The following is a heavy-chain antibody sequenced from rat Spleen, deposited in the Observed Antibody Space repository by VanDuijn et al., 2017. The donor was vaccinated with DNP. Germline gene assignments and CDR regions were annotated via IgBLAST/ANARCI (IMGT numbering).Heavy chain of an antibody. CDR3: IRWNSGHFDY. Sequence: EVQLVESGGGLVQPGRSLKLSCAASGFTFSDYYMAWVRQAPTKGLEWVASIGSDDYAPYYGDSVKGRFTISRDNAKSTLYLQMNSLRSEDMATYYCIRWNSGHFDYWGQGVMVTVSS. D-gene: IGHD4-3*01. V-gene: IGHV5-22*01. J-gene: IGHJ2*01. CDR2: IGSDDYAP. CDR1: GFTFSDYY.